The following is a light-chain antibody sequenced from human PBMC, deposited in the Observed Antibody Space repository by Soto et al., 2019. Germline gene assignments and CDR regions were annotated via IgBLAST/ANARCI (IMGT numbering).Light chain of an antibody. CDR2: GAS. CDR1: QTVRNNY. V-gene: IGKV3-20*01. CDR3: QHYNSYSEA. Sequence: EFVLTQSPGTLSLSPGERTTLSCRASQTVRNNYLAWYQQKPGQAPRLLIYGASSRATGIPDRFSGSGSGTEFTLTISSLQPDDFATYYCQHYNSYSEAFGQGTKVDI. J-gene: IGKJ1*01.